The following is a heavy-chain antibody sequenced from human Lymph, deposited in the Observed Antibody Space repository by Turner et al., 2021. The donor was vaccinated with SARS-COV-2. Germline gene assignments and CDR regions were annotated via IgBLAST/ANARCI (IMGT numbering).Heavy chain of an antibody. J-gene: IGHJ4*02. CDR3: AGGFDY. CDR2: IDYSGST. CDR1: GGSISRYY. Sequence: QVQLQESGPGLVKPSETLSLTCTVPGGSISRYYWSWIRQPPGQGLEWIGYIDYSGSTNYNPSLKSRVTISVDTSKNQFSLRLSSVTAADTAVYYCAGGFDYWGQGTLVTVSS. D-gene: IGHD3-16*01. V-gene: IGHV4-59*08.